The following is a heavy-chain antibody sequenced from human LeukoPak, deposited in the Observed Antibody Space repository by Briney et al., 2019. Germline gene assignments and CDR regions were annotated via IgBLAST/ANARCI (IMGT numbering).Heavy chain of an antibody. D-gene: IGHD4-17*01. CDR3: AKHTTVRYYFDY. J-gene: IGHJ4*02. V-gene: IGHV3-23*01. Sequence: PGGSLRLSCAASGFTFSSYAMSWVRQAPGKGLEWVSAISGSGGSTYYADSVKGRFTISRDNSKNTLYLQMNSLRAEDAAVYYCAKHTTVRYYFDYWGQGTLVTVSS. CDR1: GFTFSSYA. CDR2: ISGSGGST.